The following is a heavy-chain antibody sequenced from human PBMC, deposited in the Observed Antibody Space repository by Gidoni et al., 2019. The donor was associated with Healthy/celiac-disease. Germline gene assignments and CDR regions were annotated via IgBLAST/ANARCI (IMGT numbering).Heavy chain of an antibody. Sequence: QVQLQESGPGLVKPSETLSLTCTVSGGSISSYYWRWIRQPPGKGLEWIGYIYYSGSTNYNPSLKSRVTISVDTSKNQFSLKLSSVTAADTAVYYCARGEVGATTAGYFDYWGQGTLVTVSS. D-gene: IGHD1-26*01. V-gene: IGHV4-59*01. J-gene: IGHJ4*02. CDR1: GGSISSYY. CDR2: IYYSGST. CDR3: ARGEVGATTAGYFDY.